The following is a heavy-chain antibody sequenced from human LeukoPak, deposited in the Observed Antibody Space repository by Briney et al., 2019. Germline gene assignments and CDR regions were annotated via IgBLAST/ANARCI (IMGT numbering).Heavy chain of an antibody. Sequence: SETLSLTCVVSGGSLHRSFWTWARQPPGKGLEWIGRIYSSGTTDYSPSLKSRLTISIDTSKNQFSLRLASVTAADTAVYYCGRRPAVDGPIDNWGQGILVAVSS. CDR1: GGSLHRSF. CDR3: GRRPAVDGPIDN. CDR2: IYSSGTT. V-gene: IGHV4-59*01. D-gene: IGHD3/OR15-3a*01. J-gene: IGHJ4*02.